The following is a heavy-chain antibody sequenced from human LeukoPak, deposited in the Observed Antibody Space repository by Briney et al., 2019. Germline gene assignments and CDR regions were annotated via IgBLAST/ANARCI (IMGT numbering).Heavy chain of an antibody. J-gene: IGHJ4*02. V-gene: IGHV4-59*08. D-gene: IGHD2-2*01. CDR2: IYYSGST. CDR1: GGSISSYY. Sequence: PSETLSLTCTVSGGSISSYYWSWTRQPPGKGLEWIGYIYYSGSTNYNPSLKSRVTISVDTSKNQFSLKLSSVTAADTAVYYCARSLSVPAANLDYWGQGTLVTVSS. CDR3: ARSLSVPAANLDY.